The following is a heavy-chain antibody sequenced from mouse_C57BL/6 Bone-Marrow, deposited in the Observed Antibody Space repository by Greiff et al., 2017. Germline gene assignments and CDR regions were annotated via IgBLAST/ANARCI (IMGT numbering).Heavy chain of an antibody. CDR3: ARSRLGDY. CDR2: IDPSDSYT. CDR1: GYTFTSYW. V-gene: IGHV1-69*01. J-gene: IGHJ2*01. Sequence: QVQLQQPGAELVMPGASVKLSCKASGYTFTSYWMHWVKQRPGQGLEWIGEIDPSDSYTNYNQKFKGKSTLTVDKSSSTAYMQLSSLTSEDSAVYYCARSRLGDYWGQGTTLTGSS.